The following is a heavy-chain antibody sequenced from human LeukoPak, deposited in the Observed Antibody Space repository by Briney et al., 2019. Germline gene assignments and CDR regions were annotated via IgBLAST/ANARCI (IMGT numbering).Heavy chain of an antibody. V-gene: IGHV3-48*03. CDR3: ARDREEYDY. J-gene: IGHJ4*02. CDR1: GFTFSSYE. D-gene: IGHD3-10*01. CDR2: ISSSGSTI. Sequence: GGSLRLSCAASGFTFSSYEMNWVRRAPGKGLEWVSYISSSGSTIYYADSVKGRFTISRDNAKNSLYLQMNSLRAEDTAVYYCARDREEYDYWGQGTLVTVSS.